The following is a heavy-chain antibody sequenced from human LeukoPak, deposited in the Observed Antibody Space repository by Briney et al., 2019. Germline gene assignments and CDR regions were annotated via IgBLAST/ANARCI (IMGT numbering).Heavy chain of an antibody. CDR2: IYYSGST. V-gene: IGHV4-30-4*01. Sequence: SQTLSLSCTVSGGSISSGDYYWSWIRQPPGKGLEWIGYIYYSGSTYYNPSLKSRVTISVDRSKNQFSLKLSSVTAADTAVYYCARGLDGVGATGDAFDIWAKGQWSPSLQ. CDR3: ARGLDGVGATGDAFDI. J-gene: IGHJ3*02. CDR1: GGSISSGDYY. D-gene: IGHD1-26*01.